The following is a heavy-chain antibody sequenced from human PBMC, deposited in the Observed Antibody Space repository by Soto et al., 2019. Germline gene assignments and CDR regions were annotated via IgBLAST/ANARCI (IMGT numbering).Heavy chain of an antibody. CDR1: GFTFISYG. D-gene: IGHD6-13*01. V-gene: IGHV3-23*01. CDR3: ARGAAAAGTDWFDA. J-gene: IGHJ5*02. CDR2: ITTTGRNT. Sequence: EMQLLESGGGLVQPGGSLRLSCAASGFTFISYGMTWVRQAPGKGLEWVSGITTTGRNTYYAESVKGRFTISRDNSKNGVYRQMNSRRAEDTAVDDGARGAAAAGTDWFDAWGQGTLVIVSS.